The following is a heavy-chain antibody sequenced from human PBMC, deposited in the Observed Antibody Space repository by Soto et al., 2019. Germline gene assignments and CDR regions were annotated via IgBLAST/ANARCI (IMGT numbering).Heavy chain of an antibody. CDR1: GFTLSDYN. D-gene: IGHD2-21*01. J-gene: IGHJ6*02. Sequence: GGSLRLSCVASGFTLSDYNMNWLRQTPGKGLEWVSSIASRSNYIYYADSLKGRFTVSRDNARNSLYLQVDNLRAEDTAVYYCARNRRIAVEMDVWGQGTTVTVSS. CDR2: IASRSNYI. CDR3: ARNRRIAVEMDV. V-gene: IGHV3-21*01.